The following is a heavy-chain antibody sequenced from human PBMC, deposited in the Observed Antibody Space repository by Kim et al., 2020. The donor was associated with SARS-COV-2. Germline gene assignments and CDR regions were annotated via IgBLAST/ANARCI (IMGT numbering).Heavy chain of an antibody. J-gene: IGHJ4*02. Sequence: GGSLRLSCAASGFTFDDYAMNWVRQAPGKGLEWVSLISWGGGSTYYADSVKGRFTISRDNRKNSLYLQMNSLRAEDTALYYCAKEGYKAAGWPVFDYWGQGTLVTVSS. CDR2: ISWGGGST. D-gene: IGHD6-25*01. CDR1: GFTFDDYA. V-gene: IGHV3-43D*04. CDR3: AKEGYKAAGWPVFDY.